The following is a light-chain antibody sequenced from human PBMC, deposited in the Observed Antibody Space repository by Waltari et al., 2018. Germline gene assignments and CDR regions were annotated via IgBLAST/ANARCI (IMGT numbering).Light chain of an antibody. J-gene: IGKJ2*01. Sequence: DVVMTQSPLSLPVTLGQPASISCRSSQRLVHSDGNTYLNWFQQRPGQSPRRLIYKVSNRDSGVPDIFSGSGSGTDFTLKISRVEAEDVGVYYCMQGTHWPPMYTFGQGTKLEIK. CDR3: MQGTHWPPMYT. CDR1: QRLVHSDGNTY. V-gene: IGKV2-30*02. CDR2: KVS.